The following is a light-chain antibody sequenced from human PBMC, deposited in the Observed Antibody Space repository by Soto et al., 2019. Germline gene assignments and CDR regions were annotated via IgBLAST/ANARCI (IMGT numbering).Light chain of an antibody. CDR2: AAS. V-gene: IGKV1-39*01. J-gene: IGKJ2*01. CDR3: QQTYSTPPYT. CDR1: QSINSY. Sequence: DIPMTQSPSSLSASVGDRVTITCRASQSINSYLNWYQQKPGKAPKVLIYAASSLQSGVPSRFSGSGSGTDFTLTINSLQPEDFATYYCQQTYSTPPYTFGQGTELEIK.